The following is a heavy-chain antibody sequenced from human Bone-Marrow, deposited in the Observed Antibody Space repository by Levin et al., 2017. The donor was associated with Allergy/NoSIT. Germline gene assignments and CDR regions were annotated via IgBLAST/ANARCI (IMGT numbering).Heavy chain of an antibody. V-gene: IGHV3-21*01. D-gene: IGHD3-22*01. Sequence: GGSLRLSCAASGILFSSYDMNWVRQAPGKGLEWVSSISAGGNYIYYADSVKGRFTISRDNAKNSLFLQMNSLRVEDTAVYYCASWAMYHYDRSAFDYFYDAMDVWGQGTTVTVSS. CDR3: ASWAMYHYDRSAFDYFYDAMDV. CDR2: ISAGGNYI. CDR1: GILFSSYD. J-gene: IGHJ6*02.